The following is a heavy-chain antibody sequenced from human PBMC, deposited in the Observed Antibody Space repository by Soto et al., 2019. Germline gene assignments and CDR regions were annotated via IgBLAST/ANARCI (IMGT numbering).Heavy chain of an antibody. CDR3: AREDIVVVPAARLYYYYGMDV. Sequence: PGGSLRLSCAASGFTFSSYWMSWVRQAPGKGLEWVANIKQDGSEKYYVDSVKGRFTISRDNAKNSLYLQMNSLRAEDTAVYYCAREDIVVVPAARLYYYYGMDVRAQRTTVTVSS. D-gene: IGHD2-2*01. V-gene: IGHV3-7*05. CDR1: GFTFSSYW. CDR2: IKQDGSEK. J-gene: IGHJ6*02.